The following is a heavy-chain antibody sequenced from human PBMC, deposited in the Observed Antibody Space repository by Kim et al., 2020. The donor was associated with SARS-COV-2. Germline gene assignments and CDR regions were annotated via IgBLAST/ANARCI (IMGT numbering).Heavy chain of an antibody. V-gene: IGHV5-51*01. Sequence: GESLKISCKGSGYRFTSYWIGWVRQMPGKGLEWMGIIYPGDSDTRYSPSFQGQVTISVDNSISTAYLQWSSLKASDTAMYFCATPYGDENLWYFQYWGQGTLVTVSS. CDR2: IYPGDSDT. CDR1: GYRFTSYW. J-gene: IGHJ4*02. CDR3: ATPYGDENLWYFQY. D-gene: IGHD2-21*02.